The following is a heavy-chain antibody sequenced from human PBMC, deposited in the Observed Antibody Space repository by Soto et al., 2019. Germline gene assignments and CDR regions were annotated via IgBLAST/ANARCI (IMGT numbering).Heavy chain of an antibody. CDR3: ARESAYCGGDCYSTAFDI. J-gene: IGHJ3*02. Sequence: SETLSLTCAVSGGSISSGGYSWSWIRQPPGKGLEWIGYIYHSGSTYYNPSLKSRVTISVDRSKDQFSLKLSSVTAADTAVYYCARESAYCGGDCYSTAFDIWGQGTRVTVAS. V-gene: IGHV4-30-2*01. CDR2: IYHSGST. CDR1: GGSISSGGYS. D-gene: IGHD2-21*02.